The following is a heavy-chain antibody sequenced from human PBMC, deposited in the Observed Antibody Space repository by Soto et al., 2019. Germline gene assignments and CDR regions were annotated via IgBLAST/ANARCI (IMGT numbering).Heavy chain of an antibody. CDR3: AGDRSFGTSGYYSWDL. CDR1: GFIFTNYA. Sequence: GGSLRLSCAASGFIFTNYAMHWVRQAPGRGLEWVAVISSNGGNADSADSVKGRFTISKDNSKNTVFLRMDSLRPEDSAIYYCAGDRSFGTSGYYSWDLWGQGTLVTVSS. D-gene: IGHD3-22*01. J-gene: IGHJ5*02. CDR2: ISSNGGNA. V-gene: IGHV3-30-3*01.